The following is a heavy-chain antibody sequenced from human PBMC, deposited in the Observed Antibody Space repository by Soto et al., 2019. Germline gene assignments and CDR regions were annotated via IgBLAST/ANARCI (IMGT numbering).Heavy chain of an antibody. CDR2: IYHSGST. CDR3: ARGTTDSLLVYYYYMDV. D-gene: IGHD4-17*01. CDR1: GGSISSSGYY. V-gene: IGHV4-61*05. J-gene: IGHJ6*03. Sequence: SETLSLTSTVSGGSISSSGYYWGWIRQPPGKGLEWIGDIYHSGSTNYNPSLKSRVTISVDKSKNQFSLKLSSVTAADTAVYYCARGTTDSLLVYYYYMDVWGKGTTVTVSS.